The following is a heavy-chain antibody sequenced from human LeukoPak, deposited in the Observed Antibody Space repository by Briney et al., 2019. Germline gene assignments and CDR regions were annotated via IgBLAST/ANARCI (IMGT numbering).Heavy chain of an antibody. V-gene: IGHV3-53*01. Sequence: PGGSLRLSCAVSGFTVSSNYMSWVRQAPGKGLEWVSVIYPAGTTYYADSVKGRFTISRDNSKNTVYLQMNSLRVEDTAVYYCARDGSSSSSGWFDPWGQGTLVTVSS. D-gene: IGHD6-6*01. J-gene: IGHJ5*02. CDR1: GFTVSSNY. CDR3: ARDGSSSSSGWFDP. CDR2: IYPAGTT.